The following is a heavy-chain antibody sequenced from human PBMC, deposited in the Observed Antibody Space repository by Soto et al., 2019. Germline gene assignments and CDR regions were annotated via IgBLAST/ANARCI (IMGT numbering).Heavy chain of an antibody. V-gene: IGHV4-59*01. CDR1: GGSISSYY. CDR3: ARFAPTNFLYYYMDV. CDR2: IYYSGST. Sequence: SETLSLTCTVSGGSISSYYWSWIRQPPGKGLEWIGYIYYSGSTNYNPSLKSRVTISVDTSKNQFSLKLSSVTAADTAVYYCARFAPTNFLYYYMDVWGKGTTVTVSS. J-gene: IGHJ6*03. D-gene: IGHD3-3*01.